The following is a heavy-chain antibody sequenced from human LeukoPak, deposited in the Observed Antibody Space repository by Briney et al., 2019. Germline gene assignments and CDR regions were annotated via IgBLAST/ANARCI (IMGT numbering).Heavy chain of an antibody. CDR2: IYYSGST. J-gene: IGHJ6*02. CDR1: GGSISSSSYY. D-gene: IGHD1-26*01. V-gene: IGHV4-39*07. Sequence: SETLSLTCTVSGGSISSSSYYWGWIRQPPGKGLEWIGSIYYSGSTYYNPSLKSRVTISVDTSKNQFSLKLSSVTAADTAVYYCARDRPLVGATTLDYYGMDVWGQGTTVTVSS. CDR3: ARDRPLVGATTLDYYGMDV.